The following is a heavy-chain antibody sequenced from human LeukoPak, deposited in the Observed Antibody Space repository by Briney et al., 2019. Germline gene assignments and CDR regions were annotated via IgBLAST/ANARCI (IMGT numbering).Heavy chain of an antibody. D-gene: IGHD6-13*01. CDR1: GGTFSSYA. Sequence: ASVKVSCKASGGTFSSYAISWVRQAPGQGLEWMGRIIPIFGTANYAQKFQGRVTITTDESTSTAYMELSSLRSDDTAVYYCARAADSSSWTHFDYWGQGTLVTVSS. CDR3: ARAADSSSWTHFDY. CDR2: IIPIFGTA. V-gene: IGHV1-69*05. J-gene: IGHJ4*02.